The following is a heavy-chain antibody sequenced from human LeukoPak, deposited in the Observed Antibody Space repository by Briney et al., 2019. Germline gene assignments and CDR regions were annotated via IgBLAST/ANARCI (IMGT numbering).Heavy chain of an antibody. Sequence: ASVKVSCKASGGTFSSYAIDWVRQAPGQGLEWMGWINPNSGGTNYAQKFQGWVTMTRDTSISTAYMELSRLRSDDTAVYYCARGDNDAFDIWGQGTMVTVSS. D-gene: IGHD1-1*01. V-gene: IGHV1-2*04. CDR2: INPNSGGT. J-gene: IGHJ3*02. CDR3: ARGDNDAFDI. CDR1: GGTFSSYA.